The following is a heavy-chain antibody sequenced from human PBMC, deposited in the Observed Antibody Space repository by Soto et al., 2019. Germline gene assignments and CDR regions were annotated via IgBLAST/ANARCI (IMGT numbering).Heavy chain of an antibody. Sequence: PGGSLRLSWAASGFTFSSCAMVWVRQAPGKGLEWVSDIIDSGASTYYADSVKGRFTISRDNSKSTLYLQMNSLRAEDTALYYCAKGRSYYYYYGVDVWGQGTTVTVSS. V-gene: IGHV3-23*01. CDR1: GFTFSSCA. J-gene: IGHJ6*02. CDR2: IIDSGAST. CDR3: AKGRSYYYYYGVDV.